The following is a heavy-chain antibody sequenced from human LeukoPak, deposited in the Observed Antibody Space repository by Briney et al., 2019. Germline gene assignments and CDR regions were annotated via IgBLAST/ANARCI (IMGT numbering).Heavy chain of an antibody. Sequence: GASVKVSCKASGYTFTGYYMHWVRQAPGQGLEWMGWINPNSGGTNYAQKFQGRVTMTRDTSISTAYMGLSRLRSDDTAVYYCARGGDSSGWYSGYWGQGTLVTVSS. V-gene: IGHV1-2*02. CDR3: ARGGDSSGWYSGY. CDR1: GYTFTGYY. J-gene: IGHJ4*02. D-gene: IGHD6-19*01. CDR2: INPNSGGT.